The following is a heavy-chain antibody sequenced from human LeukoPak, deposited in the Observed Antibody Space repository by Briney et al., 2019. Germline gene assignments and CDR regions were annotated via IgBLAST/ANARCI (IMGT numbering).Heavy chain of an antibody. CDR1: GGSFSGYY. V-gene: IGHV4-34*01. CDR3: TISRGTYYYDSSGPLDFDY. J-gene: IGHJ4*02. CDR2: INHSGST. D-gene: IGHD3-22*01. Sequence: SETLSLTCAVYGGSFSGYYWSWIRQPPGKGLEWIGEINHSGSTNYNPSLKSRVTISVDTSKNQFSLKLSSVTAADTAVYYCTISRGTYYYDSSGPLDFDYWGRGTLVTVSS.